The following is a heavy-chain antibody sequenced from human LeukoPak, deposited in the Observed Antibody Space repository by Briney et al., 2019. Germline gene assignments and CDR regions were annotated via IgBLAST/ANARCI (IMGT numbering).Heavy chain of an antibody. CDR3: GEDRGGGEIHFDY. Sequence: GGSLRLSCAASGFTFSTYSMNWVRQAPGKGLEWVASISSSSAYFFSADSAKGRFSISRDNANNSLYLQMNSLRADDTAVYYFGEDRGGGEIHFDYWGQGTLVTVSS. D-gene: IGHD3-16*01. J-gene: IGHJ4*02. CDR2: ISSSSAYF. CDR1: GFTFSTYS. V-gene: IGHV3-21*01.